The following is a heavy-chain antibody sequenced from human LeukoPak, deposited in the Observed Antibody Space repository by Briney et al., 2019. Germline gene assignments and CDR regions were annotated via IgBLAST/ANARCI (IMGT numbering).Heavy chain of an antibody. CDR1: GGSISSGDYY. V-gene: IGHV4-61*02. CDR3: ARRGYCSSTSCYEWYFDL. D-gene: IGHD2-2*01. CDR2: VYTSGST. J-gene: IGHJ2*01. Sequence: SETLSLTCTVSGGSISSGDYYWSWIRQPAGKGLEWIGRVYTSGSTNYNPSLKSRLIITADMSKNQFSLRLSSVTAADTAVYYCARRGYCSSTSCYEWYFDLWGRGTLVTVSS.